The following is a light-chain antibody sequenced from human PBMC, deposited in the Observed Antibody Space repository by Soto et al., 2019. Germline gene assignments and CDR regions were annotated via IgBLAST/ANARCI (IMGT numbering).Light chain of an antibody. J-gene: IGLJ3*02. V-gene: IGLV1-51*01. CDR1: SSNIGNNY. Sequence: QSVLTQPPSVSAAPGQKVTISCSGSSSNIGNNYVSWYQQVPGTAPKLLIYDNNNRPSGIPDRFSGSKSGTSATLGITGLQTGDEADYYCGAWDSSLSAGMFGGGTKVTVL. CDR3: GAWDSSLSAGM. CDR2: DNN.